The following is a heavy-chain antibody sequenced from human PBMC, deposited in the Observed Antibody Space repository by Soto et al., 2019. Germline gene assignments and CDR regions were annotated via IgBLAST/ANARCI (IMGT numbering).Heavy chain of an antibody. CDR1: GFTFSSYA. D-gene: IGHD6-19*01. CDR2: ISYDGSNK. Sequence: GGSLRLSCAASGFTFSSYAMHWVRQAPGKGLEWVAVISYDGSNKYYADSVKGRFTISRDNSKNTLYLQMNSLRAEDTAVYYCARDSDSSGWYQPLCNFDYWGQGTLVTVSS. V-gene: IGHV3-30-3*01. CDR3: ARDSDSSGWYQPLCNFDY. J-gene: IGHJ4*02.